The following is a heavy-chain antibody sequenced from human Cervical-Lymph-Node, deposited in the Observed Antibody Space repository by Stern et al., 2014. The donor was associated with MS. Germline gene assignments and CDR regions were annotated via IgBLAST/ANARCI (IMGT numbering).Heavy chain of an antibody. D-gene: IGHD2-15*01. J-gene: IGHJ4*02. CDR2: IYWDDDK. V-gene: IGHV2-5*02. Sequence: QITLKESGPTLVKPTQTLTLTCTFSGFSLSTSGVGVGWIRQPPGKALEWLALIYWDDDKRYSPSLKSRLTITKDISKNQVVLTVTNMDPVDTATYYCAHRLGGGTYDYWGQGTLVTVSS. CDR3: AHRLGGGTYDY. CDR1: GFSLSTSGVG.